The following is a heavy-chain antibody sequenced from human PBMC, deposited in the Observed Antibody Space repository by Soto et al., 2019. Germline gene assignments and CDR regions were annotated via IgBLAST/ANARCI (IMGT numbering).Heavy chain of an antibody. CDR1: GYTFTSYA. CDR2: INAGNGNT. D-gene: IGHD2-2*01. CDR3: AADGGGYCGSTSCPLYYYYMEV. Sequence: ASVKVSCKASGYTFTSYAMHWVRQAPGQRLEWMGWINAGNGNTKYSQKFQGRVTITRDTSASTAYMELSSLRSEDTAVYYCAADGGGYCGSTSCPLYYYYMEVWGKGTTVTVSS. J-gene: IGHJ6*03. V-gene: IGHV1-3*01.